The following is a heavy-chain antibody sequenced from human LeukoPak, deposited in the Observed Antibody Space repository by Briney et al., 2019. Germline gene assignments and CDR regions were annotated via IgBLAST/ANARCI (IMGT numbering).Heavy chain of an antibody. J-gene: IGHJ4*02. CDR1: GFTFVDYG. Sequence: PSGGSLRLSCATSGFTFVDYGLSWVRRAPGKGLEWLCAINYNGAITDYADSVKGRFTISRDNAKNSLYLRMDSLRAEDTALYYCARDRLGPSFSVSHFDLWGQGPLVTVSS. CDR3: ARDRLGPSFSVSHFDL. D-gene: IGHD3-3*02. V-gene: IGHV3-20*04. CDR2: INYNGAIT.